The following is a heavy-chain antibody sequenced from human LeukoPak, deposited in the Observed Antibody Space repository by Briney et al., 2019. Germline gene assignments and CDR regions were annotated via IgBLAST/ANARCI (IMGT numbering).Heavy chain of an antibody. CDR3: ARGRKGRYESSSYYYNYYIDV. V-gene: IGHV4-4*07. Sequence: SETLSLTCTVSGDSINSSSWSWIRQPAGKGLEWIGRIYTSGSTNYNPSLKSRVTMSLDTSKNQFSLKVTHVTAADTTVYYWARGRKGRYESSSYYYNYYIDVGGKGTAVSVS. CDR2: IYTSGST. CDR1: GDSINSSS. D-gene: IGHD3-22*01. J-gene: IGHJ6*03.